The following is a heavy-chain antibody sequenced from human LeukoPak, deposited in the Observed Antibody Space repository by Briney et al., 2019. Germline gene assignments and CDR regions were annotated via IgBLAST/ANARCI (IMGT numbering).Heavy chain of an antibody. CDR3: AKDAWFGELGYYYYYMDV. Sequence: GGSLRLSCAVSGITLSNYWMNWVRQAPGKGLVWVSRLNPDGSSITYADSVKGRFTISRDNSKNTLYLQMNSLRAEDTAVYYCAKDAWFGELGYYYYYMDVWGKGTTVTISS. CDR2: LNPDGSSI. CDR1: GITLSNYW. V-gene: IGHV3-74*01. D-gene: IGHD3-10*01. J-gene: IGHJ6*03.